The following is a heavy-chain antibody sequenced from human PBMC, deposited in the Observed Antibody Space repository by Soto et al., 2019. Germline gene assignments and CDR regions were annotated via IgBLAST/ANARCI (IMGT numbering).Heavy chain of an antibody. CDR3: ARLKGAFFLTSIYWFDP. V-gene: IGHV4-39*01. Sequence: SETLSLTCTVSGDSISSSSYYWGWIRQPPGKGLEWIGDIYCSGTTHYNPSLKSRVTISIDTSKNQFSLHLRSVTAADTAVYYCARLKGAFFLTSIYWFDPWGPGTRVTFSS. D-gene: IGHD3-3*01. J-gene: IGHJ5*02. CDR2: IYCSGTT. CDR1: GDSISSSSYY.